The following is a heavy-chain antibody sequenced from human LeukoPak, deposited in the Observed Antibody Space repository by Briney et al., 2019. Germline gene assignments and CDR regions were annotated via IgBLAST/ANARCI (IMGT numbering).Heavy chain of an antibody. CDR3: ARECREESLFDSSGYYQNWFDP. Sequence: GASVKVSCKASGYTFTSYYMHWVRQAPGQGLEWMGIINPSGGSTSYAQKFQGRVTMTRDTSTSTVYMELSSLRSEDTAVYYCARECREESLFDSSGYYQNWFDPWGQGTLVTVSS. CDR2: INPSGGST. J-gene: IGHJ5*02. V-gene: IGHV1-46*01. CDR1: GYTFTSYY. D-gene: IGHD3-22*01.